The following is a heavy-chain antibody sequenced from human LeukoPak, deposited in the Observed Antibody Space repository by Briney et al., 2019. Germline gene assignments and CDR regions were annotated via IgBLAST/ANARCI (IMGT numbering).Heavy chain of an antibody. Sequence: SETLSLTCAVYGGSFSGYYWSWIRQPPGKGLEWIGEMNHSGSTNYNPSLKSRVTISVDTSKNQFSLKLSSVTAADTAVYYCARESPRYDFWSGHGGIYYFDYWGQGTLVTVSS. CDR2: MNHSGST. CDR3: ARESPRYDFWSGHGGIYYFDY. V-gene: IGHV4-34*01. CDR1: GGSFSGYY. J-gene: IGHJ4*02. D-gene: IGHD3-3*01.